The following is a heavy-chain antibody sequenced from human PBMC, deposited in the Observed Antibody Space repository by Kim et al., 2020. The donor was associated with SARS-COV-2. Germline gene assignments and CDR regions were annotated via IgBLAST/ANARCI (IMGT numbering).Heavy chain of an antibody. CDR3: ARATYYYDSSGYYYVAFDI. J-gene: IGHJ3*02. V-gene: IGHV1-69*13. CDR1: GGTFSSYA. Sequence: SVKVSCKASGGTFSSYAISWVRQAPGQGLEWMGGIIPIFGTANYAQKFQGRVTITADESTSTAYMELSSLRSEDTAVYYCARATYYYDSSGYYYVAFDIWGQGTMVTVSS. D-gene: IGHD3-22*01. CDR2: IIPIFGTA.